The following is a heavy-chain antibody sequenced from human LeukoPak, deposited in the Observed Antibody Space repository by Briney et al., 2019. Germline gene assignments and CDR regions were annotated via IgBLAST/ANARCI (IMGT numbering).Heavy chain of an antibody. CDR3: ARGWSGPHPEYYYYMDV. CDR1: GFTFSSYG. CDR2: ISYDGSNK. Sequence: GGSLRLSCAASGFTFSSYGMHWVRQAPGKGLEWVTLISYDGSNKYYADSVKGRFTISRDNSKNTLYLQMNSLRAEDTAVYYCARGWSGPHPEYYYYMDVWGKGTTVTVSS. J-gene: IGHJ6*03. D-gene: IGHD3-3*01. V-gene: IGHV3-30*03.